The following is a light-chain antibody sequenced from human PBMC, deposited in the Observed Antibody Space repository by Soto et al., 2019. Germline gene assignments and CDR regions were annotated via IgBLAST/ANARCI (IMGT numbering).Light chain of an antibody. Sequence: QSALTQPASVSGSPGQSITITCTGTSSDVGSYNLVSWYQQHPGKAPKLMIYEVSKRPSGVSNRFSGSKSGNTASLTISGLQAEDEADDYCCSYAGSSTSLWVFGGGTKLTVL. CDR1: SSDVGSYNL. CDR2: EVS. CDR3: CSYAGSSTSLWV. J-gene: IGLJ3*02. V-gene: IGLV2-23*02.